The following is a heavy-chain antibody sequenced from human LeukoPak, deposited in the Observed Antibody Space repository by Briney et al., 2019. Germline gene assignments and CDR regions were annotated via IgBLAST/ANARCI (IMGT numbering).Heavy chain of an antibody. CDR3: ALDIVVVPAVPGGY. Sequence: GGSLRLSCAASGFTFSSYGMHWVRQAPDKGLEWVAFIRYDGSNKYYADSVKGRFTISRDNSKNTLYLQMNSLRAEDTAVYYCALDIVVVPAVPGGYWGQGTLVTVSS. CDR1: GFTFSSYG. J-gene: IGHJ4*02. D-gene: IGHD2-2*01. CDR2: IRYDGSNK. V-gene: IGHV3-30*02.